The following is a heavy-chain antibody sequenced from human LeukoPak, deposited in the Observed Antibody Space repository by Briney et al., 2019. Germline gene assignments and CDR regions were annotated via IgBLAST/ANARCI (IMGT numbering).Heavy chain of an antibody. CDR3: ARVDSSSWYQNWFDP. Sequence: PSETLSLTCTVSGGSISSSSYYWGWIRQPPGKGLEWIGSIYYSGSTYYNPSLKSRVTISVDTSKNQFSLKLSSVTAADTAVYYCARVDSSSWYQNWFDPWGQGTLVTVSS. CDR2: IYYSGST. CDR1: GGSISSSSYY. D-gene: IGHD6-13*01. J-gene: IGHJ5*02. V-gene: IGHV4-39*07.